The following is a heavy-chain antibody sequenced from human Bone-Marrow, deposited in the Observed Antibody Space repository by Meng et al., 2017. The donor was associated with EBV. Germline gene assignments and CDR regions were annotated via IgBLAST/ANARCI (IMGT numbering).Heavy chain of an antibody. J-gene: IGHJ4*02. Sequence: EVQLVESGGGLVKLGGSLRLSCAASGFTFSSYSMNWVRQAPGKGLEWVSSISSSSSYIYYADSVKGRFTISRDNAKNSLYLQMNSLRAEDTAVYYCARDVAVAGTGYYCDYWGQGTLVTVSA. V-gene: IGHV3-21*01. CDR2: ISSSSSYI. D-gene: IGHD6-19*01. CDR3: ARDVAVAGTGYYCDY. CDR1: GFTFSSYS.